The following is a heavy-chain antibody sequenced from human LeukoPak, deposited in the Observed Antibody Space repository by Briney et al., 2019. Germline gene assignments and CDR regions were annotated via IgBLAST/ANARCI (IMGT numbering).Heavy chain of an antibody. CDR2: IFGDGSGT. CDR3: ARGRIVGGVTDVFLDY. J-gene: IGHJ4*02. CDR1: GLAFSSYW. Sequence: PGGSLRLSCTASGLAFSSYWMHWVRHAPGKGLGWVSRIFGDGSGTNYADSVKGRFTISRDNAKNTLYLQMNSLRDEDTAVYYCARGRIVGGVTDVFLDYWGQGTLVTVSS. D-gene: IGHD1-26*01. V-gene: IGHV3-74*01.